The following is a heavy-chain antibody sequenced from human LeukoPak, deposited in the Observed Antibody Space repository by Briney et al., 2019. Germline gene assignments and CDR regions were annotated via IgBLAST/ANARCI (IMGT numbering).Heavy chain of an antibody. V-gene: IGHV3-23*01. Sequence: GGSLRLSCAASGFTFSSYAMSWVRQAPGKGLEGVSRLSASGSSTSYADSVKGRVTISRDNSKNTLYLQMNSLRADDTAVYYCAKGSLSGDYIPAIDNYFDHWGQGTLVTVSS. CDR2: LSASGSST. CDR3: AKGSLSGDYIPAIDNYFDH. D-gene: IGHD4-17*01. J-gene: IGHJ4*02. CDR1: GFTFSSYA.